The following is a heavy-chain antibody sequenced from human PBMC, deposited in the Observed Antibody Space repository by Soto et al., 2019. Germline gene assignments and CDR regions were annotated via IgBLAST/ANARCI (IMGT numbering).Heavy chain of an antibody. CDR1: GDSVSSNSAA. Sequence: QTLSLTCAISGDSVSSNSAAWNWIRQSPSRGLEWLGRTYYRSKWYNDYAVSVKSRITINPDTSKNQFSLQLNSVTPEDTAVYYCARGLAGWIAAAGNIDYWGQGTLVTVSS. V-gene: IGHV6-1*01. CDR2: TYYRSKWYN. CDR3: ARGLAGWIAAAGNIDY. J-gene: IGHJ4*02. D-gene: IGHD6-13*01.